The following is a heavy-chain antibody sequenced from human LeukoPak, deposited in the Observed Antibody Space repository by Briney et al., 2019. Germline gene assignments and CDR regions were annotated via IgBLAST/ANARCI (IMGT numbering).Heavy chain of an antibody. D-gene: IGHD6-13*01. J-gene: IGHJ2*01. CDR3: ARDWAAETLRYFDL. V-gene: IGHV4-39*02. Sequence: SETLSLTCTVSGGSISSSSYYWGWIRQPPGKGLERIGTIYYSGYTYYNPSLKSRVTISVDTSKNQFSLKLSSVTAADTAVYYCARDWAAETLRYFDLWGRGTLVTVSS. CDR1: GGSISSSSYY. CDR2: IYYSGYT.